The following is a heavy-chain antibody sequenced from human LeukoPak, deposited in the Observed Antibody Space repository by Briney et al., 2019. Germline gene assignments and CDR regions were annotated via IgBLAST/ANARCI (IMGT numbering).Heavy chain of an antibody. CDR1: GFSFDDYA. CDR3: AKDQSGSYSLDAFDI. V-gene: IGHV3-9*01. CDR2: ISWNSGTI. D-gene: IGHD1-26*01. Sequence: PGGSLRLSCAASGFSFDDYAMHWVRQAPGKGLEWVSGISWNSGTIGYVDSVKGRFTISRDNAKNSLNLQMNSLRVEDTALYYCAKDQSGSYSLDAFDIWGHGTMVTVSS. J-gene: IGHJ3*02.